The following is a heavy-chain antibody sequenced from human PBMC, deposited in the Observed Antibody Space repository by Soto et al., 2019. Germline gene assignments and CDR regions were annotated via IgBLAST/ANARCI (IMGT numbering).Heavy chain of an antibody. V-gene: IGHV3-30*03. CDR1: GFSFSSYG. J-gene: IGHJ4*02. CDR3: VAGQYFFDY. Sequence: QVQLVASGGGVVQPGRSLRLSCAASGFSFSSYGMQWVRQAPGKGLEWVAVISYDGSNKYYADSVKERFTISRDNSKKTLYLQMNSLRADDTAVYYCVAGQYFFDYCGQGTLVTVSS. D-gene: IGHD6-19*01. CDR2: ISYDGSNK.